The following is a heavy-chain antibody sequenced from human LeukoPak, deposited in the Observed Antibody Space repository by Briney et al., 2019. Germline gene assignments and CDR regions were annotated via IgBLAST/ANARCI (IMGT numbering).Heavy chain of an antibody. Sequence: PGGSLRLSCAASGFTFSSYSMNWVRQAPGKGLEWASSISSSSSYIYYADSVKGRFTISRDNAKNSLYLQMNSLRAEDTAVYYCARVNYYDSSGYRANWFDPWGQGTLVTVSS. CDR1: GFTFSSYS. V-gene: IGHV3-21*01. CDR3: ARVNYYDSSGYRANWFDP. CDR2: ISSSSSYI. D-gene: IGHD3-22*01. J-gene: IGHJ5*02.